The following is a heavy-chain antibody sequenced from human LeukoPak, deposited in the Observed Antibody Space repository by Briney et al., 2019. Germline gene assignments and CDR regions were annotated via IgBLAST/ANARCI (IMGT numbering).Heavy chain of an antibody. J-gene: IGHJ1*01. CDR3: AIGGEGSGTYFGH. V-gene: IGHV3-48*03. CDR2: VSANGATA. D-gene: IGHD1-26*01. Sequence: PGGSLRLSCAASGFSFDRYEMNWVRRAPGRGLEWISYVSANGATAYYAESVRGRFSISRDSAMTSLSLQMNSLRVEDTAVYYCAIGGEGSGTYFGHWGQGTLVTVFS. CDR1: GFSFDRYE.